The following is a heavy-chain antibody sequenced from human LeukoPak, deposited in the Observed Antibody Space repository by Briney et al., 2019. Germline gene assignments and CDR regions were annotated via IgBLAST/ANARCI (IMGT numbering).Heavy chain of an antibody. V-gene: IGHV3-23*01. CDR2: ISGSGDTT. CDR3: AKSSQNYYEMLTGFDY. CDR1: GGSISSYY. J-gene: IGHJ4*02. Sequence: ETLSLTCTVSGGSISSYYWSWVRQAPGKGLEWVSGISGSGDTTHYADPVKGRLTISRDNSENTLYLQMNSLRAEDTAVYYCAKSSQNYYEMLTGFDYWGQGTLVTVSS. D-gene: IGHD3-9*01.